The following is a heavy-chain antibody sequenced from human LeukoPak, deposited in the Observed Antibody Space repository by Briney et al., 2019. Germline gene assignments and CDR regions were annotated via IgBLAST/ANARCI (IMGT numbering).Heavy chain of an antibody. CDR1: GGTFSSYA. Sequence: SVKVSCKASGGTFSSYAISWVRQAPGQGLEWMGGIIPIFGTANYAQKFQGRVTITADESTSTAYMELSSLRSEDTAVYYCARGPYSSTWSFDYWGQGTRVTVSS. V-gene: IGHV1-69*13. J-gene: IGHJ4*02. D-gene: IGHD6-13*01. CDR2: IIPIFGTA. CDR3: ARGPYSSTWSFDY.